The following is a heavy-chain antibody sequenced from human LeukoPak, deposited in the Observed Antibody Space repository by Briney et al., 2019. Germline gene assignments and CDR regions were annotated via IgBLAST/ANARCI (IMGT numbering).Heavy chain of an antibody. CDR2: ISGDGGST. J-gene: IGHJ4*02. CDR3: AKDQPPYSGSYPDY. V-gene: IGHV3-43*02. D-gene: IGHD1-26*01. Sequence: GGSLRLSCAASGFTFDDYAMHWVRQAPGKGLEWVSLISGDGGSTYYADSVKGRFTISRDNRKHSLYLQMNSLRTEDTALYYCAKDQPPYSGSYPDYWGQGTLVTVSS. CDR1: GFTFDDYA.